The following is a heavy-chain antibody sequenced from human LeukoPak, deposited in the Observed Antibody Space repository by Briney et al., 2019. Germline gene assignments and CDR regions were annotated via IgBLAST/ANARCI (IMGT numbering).Heavy chain of an antibody. CDR2: IYTSGST. V-gene: IGHV4-61*02. CDR1: GGSISSGSYY. CDR3: ARELTWVSGYYSVSGYYFDY. Sequence: SETLSLTCTVSGGSISSGSYYWSWIRQPAGKGLEWIGRIYTSGSTNYNPSLKSRVTISVDTSKNQFSLKLSSVTAADTAVYYCARELTWVSGYYSVSGYYFDYWGQGTLVTVSS. D-gene: IGHD3-22*01. J-gene: IGHJ4*02.